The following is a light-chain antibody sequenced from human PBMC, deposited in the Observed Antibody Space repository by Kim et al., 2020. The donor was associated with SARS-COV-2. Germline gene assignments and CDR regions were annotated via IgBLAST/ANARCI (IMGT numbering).Light chain of an antibody. CDR2: KAS. CDR3: QQSNTYPWT. J-gene: IGKJ1*01. Sequence: ASVGDRVTITCRASQSISNRLAWYQQKPGKAPRLLIYKASSLESGVPSRFSGSGSGTEFTLTISSLQPDDFATYYCQQSNTYPWTFGQGTKVDIK. CDR1: QSISNR. V-gene: IGKV1-5*03.